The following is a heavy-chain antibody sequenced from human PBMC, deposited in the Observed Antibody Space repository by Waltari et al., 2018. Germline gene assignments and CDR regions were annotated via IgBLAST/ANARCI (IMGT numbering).Heavy chain of an antibody. D-gene: IGHD5-12*01. Sequence: QVQLVQSGAEVKKPGASVKVSCKASGYTFTSYAMHWVRQAPGQWIEWIGGINGGNGNTKYSQMFQGRVTITRDTSASTAYMELSSLRSEDTAVYYCARGGYSGYDSPDYWGQGTLVTVSS. CDR1: GYTFTSYA. J-gene: IGHJ4*02. CDR3: ARGGYSGYDSPDY. CDR2: INGGNGNT. V-gene: IGHV1-3*01.